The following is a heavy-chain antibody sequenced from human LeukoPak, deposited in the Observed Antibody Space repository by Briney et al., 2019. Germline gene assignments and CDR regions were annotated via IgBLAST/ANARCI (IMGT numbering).Heavy chain of an antibody. V-gene: IGHV4-4*07. D-gene: IGHD6-6*01. Sequence: SETLSLTCTVSGGSISSYYWSWIRQPAVKGLEWIGRIYTSGSTNYNPSLKSRVTMSVDTSKNQFSLKLSSVTAADTAVYYCARGSETRYSSSLTDYYYCMDVWGKGTTVTVSS. CDR3: ARGSETRYSSSLTDYYYCMDV. CDR1: GGSISSYY. CDR2: IYTSGST. J-gene: IGHJ6*03.